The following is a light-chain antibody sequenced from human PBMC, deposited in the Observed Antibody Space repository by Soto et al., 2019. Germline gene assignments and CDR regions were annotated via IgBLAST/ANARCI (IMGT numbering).Light chain of an antibody. J-gene: IGLJ2*01. CDR1: NSDIGNYNL. Sequence: QSALTQPASVSGSPGQSITISCTGTNSDIGNYNLVSWYQQHPGKAPKLMIYDVSKRPSGVSNRFSGSKSDNTASLTISGLQAEDEDDYYCCSYAGTRDVFGGGTTVTVL. V-gene: IGLV2-23*02. CDR2: DVS. CDR3: CSYAGTRDV.